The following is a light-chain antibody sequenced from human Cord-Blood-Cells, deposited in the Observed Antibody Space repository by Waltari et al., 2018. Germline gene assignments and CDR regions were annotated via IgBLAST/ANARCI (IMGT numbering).Light chain of an antibody. V-gene: IGKV3-11*01. CDR3: QQRSNWPPWT. CDR2: DAS. J-gene: IGKJ1*01. Sequence: EIVLTQSPATLPLSPGERATLSCRASQSVSSYFAWYQQKPGQAPRLLIYDASNRATGIPARFSGSGSGTDFTLTISSLEPEDFAVYYCQQRSNWPPWTFGQGTKVEIK. CDR1: QSVSSY.